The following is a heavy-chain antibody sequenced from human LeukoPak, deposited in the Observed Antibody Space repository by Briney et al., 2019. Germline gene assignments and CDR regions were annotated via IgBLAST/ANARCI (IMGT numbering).Heavy chain of an antibody. CDR2: ISAYNGNT. CDR3: ARVQETGYSSSWYSFNWFDP. CDR1: GYTFTSYG. V-gene: IGHV1-18*01. Sequence: GASVKVSCKASGYTFTSYGISWVRQAPGQGLEWMGWISAYNGNTNYAQKLQGRVTMTTDTPTSTAYMELRSLRSDDTAVYYCARVQETGYSSSWYSFNWFDPWGQGTLVTVSS. D-gene: IGHD6-13*01. J-gene: IGHJ5*02.